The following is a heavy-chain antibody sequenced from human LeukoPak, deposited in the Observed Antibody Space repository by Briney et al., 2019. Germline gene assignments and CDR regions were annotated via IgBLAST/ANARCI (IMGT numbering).Heavy chain of an antibody. CDR1: GYTFTGYY. D-gene: IGHD2-2*02. J-gene: IGHJ6*03. CDR2: INPNSGGT. CDR3: AREGTCSSTSCYSPMDV. V-gene: IGHV1-2*02. Sequence: ASVKVSCKASGYTFTGYYMHWVRQAPGQGLEWMGWINPNSGGTNYAQKFQGRVTMTRDTSISTAYMELSRLRSEDTAVYYCAREGTCSSTSCYSPMDVWGKGTTVTISS.